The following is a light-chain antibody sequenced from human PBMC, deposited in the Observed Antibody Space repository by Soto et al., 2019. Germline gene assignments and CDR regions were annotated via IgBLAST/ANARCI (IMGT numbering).Light chain of an antibody. CDR2: AAT. Sequence: DIQMTQSPSSLSASVGDRVTITCRASQSISSYLNWYQQKPGQAPKLLIYAATSLQSGVPSRFSGSESGTDFTLTISSLQPEDSATYYCQQYSTFWTFGQGTKVDIK. CDR3: QQYSTFWT. CDR1: QSISSY. V-gene: IGKV1-39*01. J-gene: IGKJ1*01.